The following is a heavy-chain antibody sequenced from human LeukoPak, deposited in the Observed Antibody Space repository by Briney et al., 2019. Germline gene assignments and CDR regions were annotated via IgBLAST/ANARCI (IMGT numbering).Heavy chain of an antibody. Sequence: GGSLRLSCAASGFTFSNYGMHWVRQAPGKGLDWVAVTSYDGSDKYYADSVKGRFTISRDNSKNTLYLQMNSLRAEDTAVYYCAKNQGYCSSTSCYRYYFDYWGQGTLVTVSS. CDR3: AKNQGYCSSTSCYRYYFDY. J-gene: IGHJ4*02. CDR1: GFTFSNYG. CDR2: TSYDGSDK. D-gene: IGHD2-2*02. V-gene: IGHV3-30*18.